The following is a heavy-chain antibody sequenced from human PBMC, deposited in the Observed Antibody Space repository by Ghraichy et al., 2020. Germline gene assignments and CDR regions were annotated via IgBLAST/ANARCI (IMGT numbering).Heavy chain of an antibody. CDR3: ARAPSKWQPLDY. V-gene: IGHV4-34*01. D-gene: IGHD2-8*01. CDR1: GGSFSGYY. Sequence: TLSLTCAVYGGSFSGYYWSWIRQPPGKGLEWIGEINHSGSTNYNPSLKSRVTISVDTSKNQFSLKLSSVTAADTAVYYCARAPSKWQPLDYWGQGTLVTVSS. CDR2: INHSGST. J-gene: IGHJ4*02.